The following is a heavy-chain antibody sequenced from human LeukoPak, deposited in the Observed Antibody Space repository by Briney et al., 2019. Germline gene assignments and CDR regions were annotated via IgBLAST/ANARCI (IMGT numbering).Heavy chain of an antibody. CDR2: IYHSGNT. D-gene: IGHD3-3*01. Sequence: PSETLSLTCTVSGGSVNSGSYYWSWIRQPPGKRLEWIGYIYHSGNTNYNPSLKSRVTISVDTSKNQFSLKLSSVTAADTAVYYCARGLRYGRPLLEWLLYVGTNWFDPWGQGTLVTVSS. CDR1: GGSVNSGSYY. J-gene: IGHJ5*02. V-gene: IGHV4-61*01. CDR3: ARGLRYGRPLLEWLLYVGTNWFDP.